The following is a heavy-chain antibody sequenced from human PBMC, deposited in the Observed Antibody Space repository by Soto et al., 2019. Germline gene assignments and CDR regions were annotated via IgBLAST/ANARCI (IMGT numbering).Heavy chain of an antibody. Sequence: PGGSLRLSCAASGFTFSSYGMHWVRQAPGKGLEWVAVIWYDGSNKYYADSVKGRFTISRDNSKNTLYLQMNSLRAEDTAVYYCARGPRKPIAAARCPLDYWGQGTLVTVSS. V-gene: IGHV3-33*01. D-gene: IGHD6-13*01. J-gene: IGHJ4*02. CDR3: ARGPRKPIAAARCPLDY. CDR2: IWYDGSNK. CDR1: GFTFSSYG.